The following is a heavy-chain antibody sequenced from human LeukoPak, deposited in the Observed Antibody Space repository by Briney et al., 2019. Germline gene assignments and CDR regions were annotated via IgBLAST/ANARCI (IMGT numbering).Heavy chain of an antibody. CDR1: GGSFSGYN. Sequence: KTSETLSLTCAVYGGSFSGYNWSWIRQPPGKGLERIGEIHHSGSTNYNPSLKSRVTMSVDMSRNHFSLKVTSVTAADTAVYYCARVNYGDYVWFDPWGQGTLVTVSS. D-gene: IGHD4-17*01. CDR3: ARVNYGDYVWFDP. V-gene: IGHV4-34*01. CDR2: IHHSGST. J-gene: IGHJ5*02.